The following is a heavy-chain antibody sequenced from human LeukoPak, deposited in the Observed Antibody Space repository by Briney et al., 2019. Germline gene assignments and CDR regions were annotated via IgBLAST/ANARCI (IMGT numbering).Heavy chain of an antibody. J-gene: IGHJ4*02. V-gene: IGHV1-2*02. CDR1: GYTFTGYY. D-gene: IGHD2-2*01. Sequence: ASVKVSCKASGYTFTGYYIHWVRQAPGQGLEWMGWVNPNSGATIYAQKFQDRVTVTSDTSISTAYMELSGLISDDTAVYYCARVHSSTLFDSWGQGTLVTVSS. CDR2: VNPNSGAT. CDR3: ARVHSSTLFDS.